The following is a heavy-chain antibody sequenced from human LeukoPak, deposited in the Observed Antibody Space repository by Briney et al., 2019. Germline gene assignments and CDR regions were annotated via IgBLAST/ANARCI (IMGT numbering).Heavy chain of an antibody. J-gene: IGHJ4*02. V-gene: IGHV3-21*01. D-gene: IGHD3-10*01. CDR3: ARGGVRGLSYFDY. CDR1: GFTFSSYS. Sequence: GGSLRLSCAASGFTFSSYSMNWVRQAPGKGLEWVSSISSSSSYIYYADSVKGRFTISRDNAKNSLYLQMNSLRAEDTAVYYCARGGVRGLSYFDYWGQGTLVTVSS. CDR2: ISSSSSYI.